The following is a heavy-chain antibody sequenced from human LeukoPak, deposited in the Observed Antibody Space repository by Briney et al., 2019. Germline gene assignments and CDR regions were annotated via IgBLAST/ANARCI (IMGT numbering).Heavy chain of an antibody. CDR1: GFTVSTNY. V-gene: IGHV3-53*01. D-gene: IGHD6-13*01. Sequence: GGSLRLSCAASGFTVSTNYMSWVRQAPGKGLEWVSVIYSGGSTYYADSVKGRFTISRDNSKNTLFLQMNSLRGEDTAVYYCAREIAAGVFDYWGQGTLVTVSS. J-gene: IGHJ4*02. CDR2: IYSGGST. CDR3: AREIAAGVFDY.